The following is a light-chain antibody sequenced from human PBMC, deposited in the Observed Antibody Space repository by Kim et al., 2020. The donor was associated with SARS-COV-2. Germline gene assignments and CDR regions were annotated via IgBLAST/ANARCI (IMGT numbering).Light chain of an antibody. Sequence: SSELTQDPVVSVALGQTVKITCQGDTLRSYYATWYQKKPGQAPTRVIYGRNKRPSGSPGRFSASASGDTASLTITGAQADDEAEYHCGSWDTGGDHASWVFGGGTRLTVL. CDR2: GRN. CDR3: GSWDTGGDHASWV. CDR1: TLRSYY. J-gene: IGLJ3*02. V-gene: IGLV3-19*02.